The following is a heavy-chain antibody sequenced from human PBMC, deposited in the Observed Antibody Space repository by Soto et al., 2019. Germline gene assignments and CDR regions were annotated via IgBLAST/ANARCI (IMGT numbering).Heavy chain of an antibody. CDR2: ISGSGGST. V-gene: IGHV3-23*01. CDR3: AKDLTMVRGVIYYGMDV. CDR1: GFTFSSYA. J-gene: IGHJ6*02. D-gene: IGHD3-10*01. Sequence: EVPVLESGGGLIQPGGSLRLSCAVSGFTFSSYAMSWVRQAPGKGLEWVSCISGSGGSTYYADSVKGRFTISRDNSKNTLYLQMNSLRAEDTAVYHCAKDLTMVRGVIYYGMDVWGQGTTVTVSS.